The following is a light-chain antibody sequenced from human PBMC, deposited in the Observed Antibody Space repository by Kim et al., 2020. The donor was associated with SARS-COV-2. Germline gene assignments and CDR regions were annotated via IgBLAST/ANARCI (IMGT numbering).Light chain of an antibody. Sequence: SASLGDRVSITCQASQDISNYLSWYQQKPGKATMLLIYNASNLETGVPSRFSRSGSGTDFTLAISSLQPEDIATYYGQQYDNLFSFGPGTKVDIK. CDR3: QQYDNLFS. V-gene: IGKV1-33*01. J-gene: IGKJ3*01. CDR2: NAS. CDR1: QDISNY.